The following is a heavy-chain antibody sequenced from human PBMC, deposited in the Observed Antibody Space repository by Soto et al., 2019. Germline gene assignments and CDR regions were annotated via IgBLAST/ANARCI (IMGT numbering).Heavy chain of an antibody. D-gene: IGHD6-6*01. Sequence: WTWIRQPPGKGLEWIGYIHYSGSTNYNPSLKSRVTISVDTSKNQFSLKLRSVTAADTVMYHCARGGVAARKGRWFDPWGQGAPVTVSS. V-gene: IGHV4-59*01. CDR3: ARGGVAARKGRWFDP. CDR2: IHYSGST. J-gene: IGHJ5*02.